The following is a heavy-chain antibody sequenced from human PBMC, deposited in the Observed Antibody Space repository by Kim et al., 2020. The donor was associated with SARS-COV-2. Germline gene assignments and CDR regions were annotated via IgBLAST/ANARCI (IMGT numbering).Heavy chain of an antibody. CDR2: SP. CDR3: AREDSGSYH. Sequence: SPNHPPAPKSRVTISVDTSKNQFSLKLSSVTAADTAVYYCAREDSGSYHWGQGTLVTVSS. D-gene: IGHD1-26*01. V-gene: IGHV4-59*01. J-gene: IGHJ5*02.